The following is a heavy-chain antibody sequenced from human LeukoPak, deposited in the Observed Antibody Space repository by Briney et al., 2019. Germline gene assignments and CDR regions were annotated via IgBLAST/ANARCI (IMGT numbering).Heavy chain of an antibody. CDR2: IYHSGST. CDR1: GYSISSGYY. CDR3: ARVSWFPGTSYYYMDV. V-gene: IGHV4-38-2*02. Sequence: TLSLTCTVSGYSISSGYYWGWIRQPPGKGLEWIGSIYHSGSTYYNPSLKSRVTISVDTSKNQFSLKLSSVTAADTAVYYCARVSWFPGTSYYYMDVWGKGTTVTVSS. D-gene: IGHD1-1*01. J-gene: IGHJ6*03.